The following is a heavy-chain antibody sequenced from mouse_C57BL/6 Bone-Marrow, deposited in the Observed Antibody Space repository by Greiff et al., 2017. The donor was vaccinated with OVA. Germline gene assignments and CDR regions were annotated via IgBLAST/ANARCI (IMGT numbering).Heavy chain of an antibody. Sequence: EVKLQESGPSLVRPSQTLSLTCTVTGFSINSDCYWIWIRQFPGNKLEYIGYTFYSGITYYNPSLESRTYITRDTSKNQFSLKLSSVTTEDTATYYCARGKDYDGYYVGYFDVWGTGTTVTVSS. CDR2: TFYSGIT. CDR1: GFSINSDCY. CDR3: ARGKDYDGYYVGYFDV. D-gene: IGHD2-3*01. J-gene: IGHJ1*03. V-gene: IGHV3-3*01.